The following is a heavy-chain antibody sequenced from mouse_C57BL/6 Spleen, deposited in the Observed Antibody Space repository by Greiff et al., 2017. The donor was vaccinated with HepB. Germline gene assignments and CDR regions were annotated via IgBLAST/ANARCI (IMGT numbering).Heavy chain of an antibody. CDR1: GFTFSSCA. Sequence: EVMLVESGGGLVKPGGSLKLSCAASGFTFSSCAMSWVRQTPEKRLEWVATISDGGSYTYYPDNVKGRFTISRDNAKNNLYLQMSHLKSEDTAMYYCAREYYGSSYWYFDVWGTGTTVTVSS. CDR3: AREYYGSSYWYFDV. V-gene: IGHV5-4*01. J-gene: IGHJ1*03. CDR2: ISDGGSYT. D-gene: IGHD1-1*01.